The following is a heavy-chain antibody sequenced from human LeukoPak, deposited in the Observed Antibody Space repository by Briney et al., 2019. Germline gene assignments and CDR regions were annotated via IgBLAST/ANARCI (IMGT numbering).Heavy chain of an antibody. Sequence: ASVKVSFKASADTLTNYGITWVRQAPGQGLEWMGWISGYNGNTIYAQKLQGRVTMTTDTSTNTAYLELRSLRADDTAVFYCASWSRLAAAGRGFDYWGQGTLVTVSS. CDR3: ASWSRLAAAGRGFDY. J-gene: IGHJ4*02. D-gene: IGHD6-13*01. V-gene: IGHV1-18*01. CDR2: ISGYNGNT. CDR1: ADTLTNYG.